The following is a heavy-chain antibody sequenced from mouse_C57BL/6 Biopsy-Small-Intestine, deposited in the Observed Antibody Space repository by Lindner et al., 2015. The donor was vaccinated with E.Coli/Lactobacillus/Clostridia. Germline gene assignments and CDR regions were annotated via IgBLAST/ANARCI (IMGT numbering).Heavy chain of an antibody. Sequence: VQLQESGGGLVKPGGSRKLSCAASGFTFSDYGMHWVRQAPEKGLEWIAYITSGSSTIYYADTVKGRFTISRDNANNTLFLQMTSLRSEDTAMYYCARDGYYVFYYAVDYWGQGTSVTVSS. V-gene: IGHV5-17*01. CDR1: GFTFSDYG. CDR2: ITSGSSTI. J-gene: IGHJ4*01. D-gene: IGHD2-3*01. CDR3: ARDGYYVFYYAVDY.